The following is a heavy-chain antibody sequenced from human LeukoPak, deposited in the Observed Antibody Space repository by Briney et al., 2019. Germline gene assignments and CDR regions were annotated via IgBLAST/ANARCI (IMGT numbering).Heavy chain of an antibody. CDR3: ARAGVDDSSGQPAHGWFDP. CDR2: IYYSGSA. V-gene: IGHV4-30-4*01. D-gene: IGHD3-22*01. Sequence: SQTLSLTCTVSGDSISSGAYYWSWIRQPPGKGLEWIGYIYYSGSAYYSPSLKSRVTISVDTSKNQFSLKLSSVTAADTAVYYCARAGVDDSSGQPAHGWFDPWGQGTLVTVSS. J-gene: IGHJ5*02. CDR1: GDSISSGAYY.